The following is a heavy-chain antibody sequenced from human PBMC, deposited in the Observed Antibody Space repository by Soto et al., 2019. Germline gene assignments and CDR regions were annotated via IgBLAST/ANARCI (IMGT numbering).Heavy chain of an antibody. CDR1: VLTFSSYW. V-gene: IGHV3-74*01. J-gene: IGHJ4*02. CDR2: INSDGSST. CDR3: AREVEDYCSGGSCYSFFDY. Sequence: GGSVRLSCAASVLTFSSYWMHWVRQAPGKGLVWVSRINSDGSSTSYADSVKGRFTISRDNAKNTLYLQMNSLRAEDTAVYYCAREVEDYCSGGSCYSFFDYWGQGTLVTVSS. D-gene: IGHD2-15*01.